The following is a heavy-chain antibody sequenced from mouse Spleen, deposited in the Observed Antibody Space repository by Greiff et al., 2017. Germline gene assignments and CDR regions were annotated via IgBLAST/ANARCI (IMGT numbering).Heavy chain of an antibody. CDR2: IFPGSGST. CDR1: GYTFTDYY. V-gene: IGHV1-75*01. Sequence: QVQLKESGPELVKPGASVKISCKASGYTFTDYYINWVKQRPGQGLEWIGWIFPGSGSTYYNEKFKGKATLTVDKSSSTAYMLLSSLTSEDSAVYFCASHYYGSRGYAMDYWGQGTSVTVSS. CDR3: ASHYYGSRGYAMDY. D-gene: IGHD1-1*01. J-gene: IGHJ4*01.